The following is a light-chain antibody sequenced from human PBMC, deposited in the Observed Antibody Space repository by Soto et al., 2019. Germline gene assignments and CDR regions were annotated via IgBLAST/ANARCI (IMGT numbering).Light chain of an antibody. V-gene: IGKV3-20*01. J-gene: IGKJ4*01. CDR3: QQYGSSPS. Sequence: ENVLTQSPGTLSLSPGERATLSCRASQSVSSNYLAWYQQKPGQAPRLLVYGASSRATGIPDRFSGSGSGTDFTLTISRLEPEDFAVYYCQQYGSSPSFGGGTKVDIK. CDR1: QSVSSNY. CDR2: GAS.